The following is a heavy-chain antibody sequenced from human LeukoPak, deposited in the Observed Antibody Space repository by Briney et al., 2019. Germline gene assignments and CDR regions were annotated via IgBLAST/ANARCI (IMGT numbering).Heavy chain of an antibody. D-gene: IGHD6-13*01. J-gene: IGHJ4*02. CDR3: ARDRLGTWYYFDS. V-gene: IGHV3-30*02. CDR1: GFTFSSYG. CDR2: IRYDGSNK. Sequence: GGSLRLSCAASGFTFSSYGMHWVRQAPGKGLEWVAFIRYDGSNKYYADSVKGRFTISRDNSKNTLYLQMNSLRAEDTAVYYCARDRLGTWYYFDSWGQGSLVTVSS.